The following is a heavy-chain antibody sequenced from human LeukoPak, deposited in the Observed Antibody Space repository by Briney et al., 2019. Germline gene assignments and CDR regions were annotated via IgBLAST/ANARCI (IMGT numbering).Heavy chain of an antibody. CDR1: RGSLSGFF. Sequence: SSETLSLTCRVSRGSLSGFFWNWVRQPPEKGLEWIAVTHYSGTTNYNPSLKSRVTISIDTSRQQFFLKLSSVTAADTAVYYCVLAPNSNWFDFWGQGTRVTVSS. V-gene: IGHV4-59*12. CDR2: THYSGTT. CDR3: VLAPNSNWFDF. D-gene: IGHD2-8*01. J-gene: IGHJ5*01.